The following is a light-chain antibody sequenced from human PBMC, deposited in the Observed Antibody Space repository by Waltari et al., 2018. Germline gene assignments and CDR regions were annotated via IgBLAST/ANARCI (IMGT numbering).Light chain of an antibody. V-gene: IGKV4-1*01. CDR3: HQYYDTLWT. CDR1: QSIFYSSDNKNY. J-gene: IGKJ1*01. Sequence: DIVMTQPPASLAVSLGERATIKCKSSQSIFYSSDNKNYLGWYQQKPGQAPKLLLYWASAREPGVPDRFSGSGSGTDFTLTITSVQAEDVAVYYCHQYYDTLWTFGQGTTVEIK. CDR2: WAS.